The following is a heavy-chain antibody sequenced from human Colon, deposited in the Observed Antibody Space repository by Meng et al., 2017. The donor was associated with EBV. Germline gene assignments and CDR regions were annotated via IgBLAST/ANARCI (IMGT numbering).Heavy chain of an antibody. V-gene: IGHV4-34*02. CDR2: IHPSGSI. Sequence: QGPLKQGGAGLLKPSEPLSLTCVVYGWSLSDYYCSWIRRSPGRGLEWVGEIHPSGSIFYNPSLQSRVTISVDTSKNQFSLNLNSVTAADTAVYFCSRGVDSYKLGNLWGRGTLVTVSS. D-gene: IGHD7-27*01. CDR3: SRGVDSYKLGNL. CDR1: GWSLSDYY. J-gene: IGHJ2*01.